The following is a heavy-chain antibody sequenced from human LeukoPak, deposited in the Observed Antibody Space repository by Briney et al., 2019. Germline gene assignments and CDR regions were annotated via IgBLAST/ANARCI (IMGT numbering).Heavy chain of an antibody. V-gene: IGHV4-38-2*02. CDR3: ARLAWGRLDY. J-gene: IGHJ4*02. D-gene: IGHD7-27*01. Sequence: SETLSLTCSVSGYSVSNGYYWGWIRQPPGKGLEWIGSIYQSGSTYYNPSLKSRVTISVDTSKNQFSLKLSSVSAADTAVYYCARLAWGRLDYWGQGTLVTVSS. CDR2: IYQSGST. CDR1: GYSVSNGYY.